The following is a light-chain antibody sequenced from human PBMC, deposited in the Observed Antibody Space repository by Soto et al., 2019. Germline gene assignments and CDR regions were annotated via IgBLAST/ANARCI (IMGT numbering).Light chain of an antibody. CDR1: QSVDNW. J-gene: IGKJ1*01. Sequence: DIQMTQSPSTLPASVGDRVTITCRASQSVDNWLAWFQQKPGKAPKVLIHRASSLDSGVPSRFSGSGWGTEFTLTITSLQPDDFATYYRQHYSASSLWTFGQGTKVEIK. CDR3: QHYSASSLWT. V-gene: IGKV1-5*03. CDR2: RAS.